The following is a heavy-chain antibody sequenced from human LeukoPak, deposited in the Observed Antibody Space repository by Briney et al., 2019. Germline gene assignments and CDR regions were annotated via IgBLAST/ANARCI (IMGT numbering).Heavy chain of an antibody. CDR3: AKTTAGYSSGRYPGWPVDY. V-gene: IGHV3-23*01. CDR2: ISGSGGST. D-gene: IGHD6-19*01. J-gene: IGHJ4*02. Sequence: GGSLRLSCAASGFTFSDYYMSWIRQAPGKGLEWVSGISGSGGSTFYADSVKGRFTISRDNSENTVYLQMNSLRADDTAVYYCAKTTAGYSSGRYPGWPVDYWGQGTLVTVSS. CDR1: GFTFSDYY.